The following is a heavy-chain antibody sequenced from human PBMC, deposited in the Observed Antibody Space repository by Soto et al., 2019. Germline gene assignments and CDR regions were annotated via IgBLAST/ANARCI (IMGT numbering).Heavy chain of an antibody. Sequence: PGGSLRLSCEASGFTFSRYAMHWVRQAPGQGLERVAVISYDGKKKLYADSVKGRYTISRDSSKNTLHLQVDSLRVDDTALYYCSRAATYDSAATEWYFDLWGRGTLVTVSS. CDR2: ISYDGKKK. D-gene: IGHD2-15*01. J-gene: IGHJ2*01. CDR1: GFTFSRYA. CDR3: SRAATYDSAATEWYFDL. V-gene: IGHV3-30*04.